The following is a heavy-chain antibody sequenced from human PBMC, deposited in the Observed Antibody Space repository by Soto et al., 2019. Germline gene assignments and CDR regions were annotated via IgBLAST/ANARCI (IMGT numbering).Heavy chain of an antibody. J-gene: IGHJ5*02. Sequence: VGSLRVWWAAAGGRCGDYGRHWFRQPPVKGLEWVALISYDGDNRYFSDSVRGRFTISRDNYKTTVHLEMNDLRLDDTATYYCVSPHPDSSHELDLWGRGPLVTVPS. V-gene: IGHV3-30-3*01. D-gene: IGHD3-22*01. CDR1: GGRCGDYG. CDR3: VSPHPDSSHELDL. CDR2: ISYDGDNR.